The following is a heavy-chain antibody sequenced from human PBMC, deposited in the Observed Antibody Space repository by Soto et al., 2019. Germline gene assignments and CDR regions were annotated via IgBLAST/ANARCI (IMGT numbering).Heavy chain of an antibody. CDR1: GGTFSSYA. Sequence: QVQLVQSGAEVKKPGSSVKVSCKASGGTFSSYAISWVRQAPGQGLEWMGGIIPIFGPANYAQKFQGRVTITADESTSTAYMELSSLRSEATAVYYFAGHTVPTNYYFDYLGQGTLVTVSS. CDR2: IIPIFGPA. D-gene: IGHD4-17*01. CDR3: AGHTVPTNYYFDY. J-gene: IGHJ4*02. V-gene: IGHV1-69*12.